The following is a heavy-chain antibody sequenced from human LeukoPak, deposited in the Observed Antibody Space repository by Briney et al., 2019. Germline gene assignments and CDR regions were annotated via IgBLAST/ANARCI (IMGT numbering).Heavy chain of an antibody. J-gene: IGHJ4*02. V-gene: IGHV1-46*01. CDR1: GGTFTSYY. CDR2: INPSGGST. D-gene: IGHD2-15*01. CDR3: ARPIDHCSGGSCYFDY. Sequence: ASVKVSCKASGGTFTSYYMHWVRQAPGQGLEWMGIINPSGGSTSYAQKFQGRVTMTRDTSTSTVYMELSSLRSEDTAVYYCARPIDHCSGGSCYFDYWGQGTLVTVSS.